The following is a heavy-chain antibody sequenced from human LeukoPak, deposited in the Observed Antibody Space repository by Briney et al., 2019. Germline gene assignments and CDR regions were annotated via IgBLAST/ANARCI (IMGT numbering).Heavy chain of an antibody. CDR1: GGTFSSYA. CDR2: IIPIFGTA. J-gene: IGHJ1*01. D-gene: IGHD2-21*02. Sequence: GASVKVSCKASGGTFSSYAISWVRQAPGQGLEWMGGIIPIFGTANYAQKFQGRVTITTDESSSTAYMELSSLRSEDTAVYYCARGAGAVGDLWGQGTLVTVSS. V-gene: IGHV1-69*05. CDR3: ARGAGAVGDL.